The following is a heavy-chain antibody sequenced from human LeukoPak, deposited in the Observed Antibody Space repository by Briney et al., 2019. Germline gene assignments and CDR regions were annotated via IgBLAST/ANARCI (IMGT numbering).Heavy chain of an antibody. CDR2: LYYSGNI. J-gene: IGHJ4*02. D-gene: IGHD6-13*01. Sequence: SQTLSLTCTVSGGSISSGDYYWSWIRQPPGEGLEWIGYLYYSGNIFYNPSLTSRVTISVDTSNTQFSLKLTSVTAADTAVYYCAILSSWYDYWGQGTLVTVSS. CDR1: GGSISSGDYY. V-gene: IGHV4-30-4*01. CDR3: AILSSWYDY.